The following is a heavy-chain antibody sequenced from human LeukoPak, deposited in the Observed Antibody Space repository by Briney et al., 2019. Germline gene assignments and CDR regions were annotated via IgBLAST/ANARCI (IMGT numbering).Heavy chain of an antibody. CDR3: ARDGTDGYNYVFDY. CDR1: GYTFTGYY. Sequence: ASVKVSCKASGYTFTGYYMHWVRQAPGQGLEWMVWINPNSGGTNYAQKFQGRVTMTRDTSISTAYMELSRLRSDDTAVYYCARDGTDGYNYVFDYWGQGTLVTVSS. J-gene: IGHJ4*02. CDR2: INPNSGGT. D-gene: IGHD5-24*01. V-gene: IGHV1-2*02.